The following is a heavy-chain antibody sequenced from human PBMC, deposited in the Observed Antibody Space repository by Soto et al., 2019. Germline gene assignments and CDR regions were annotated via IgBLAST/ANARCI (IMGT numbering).Heavy chain of an antibody. CDR2: IFPYNGNT. J-gene: IGHJ6*02. CDR3: ARDQNRFYGMDV. CDR1: GYSFTSYG. V-gene: IGHV1-18*01. Sequence: QVQLVQSGAEVKKAGASLKVSCKASGYSFTSYGISWVRQAPGQGLEWVGWIFPYNGNTNYAKKLQDRVTMTTDTSTNPAYMELRSLRSDDTAVYYCARDQNRFYGMDVWGQGTTVTVSS.